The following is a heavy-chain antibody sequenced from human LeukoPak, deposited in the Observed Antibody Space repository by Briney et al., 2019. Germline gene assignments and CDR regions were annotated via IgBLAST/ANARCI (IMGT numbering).Heavy chain of an antibody. CDR3: ARVGSGWYYAFDI. V-gene: IGHV4-61*02. CDR2: IYTSGST. D-gene: IGHD6-19*01. J-gene: IGHJ3*02. Sequence: SETLSLTCTVSGGSISSGSYYWSWIRQPAGKGLEWIGRIYTSGSTNYNPSLKSRVTMSVDTSKNQFSLKLSSVTAADTAVYYCARVGSGWYYAFDIWGQGTMVTVSS. CDR1: GGSISSGSYY.